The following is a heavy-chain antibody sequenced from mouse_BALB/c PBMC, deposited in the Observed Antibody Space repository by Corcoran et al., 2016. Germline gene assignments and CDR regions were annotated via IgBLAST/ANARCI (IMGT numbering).Heavy chain of an antibody. CDR3: ARGTTVVDARDY. CDR2: ILPGSGST. Sequence: QVQLQQSGAELMKPGASVKISCKATGYTFSSYWIEWVKQRPGHGLEWIGEILPGSGSTNYNEKFKGKATFTADTSSNTAYMQLSSLTSEDSAVYYCARGTTVVDARDYWGQGTSVTVSS. V-gene: IGHV1-9*01. J-gene: IGHJ4*01. D-gene: IGHD1-1*01. CDR1: GYTFSSYW.